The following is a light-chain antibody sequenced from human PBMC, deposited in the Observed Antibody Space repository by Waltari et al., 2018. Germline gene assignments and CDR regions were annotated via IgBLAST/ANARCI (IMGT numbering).Light chain of an antibody. CDR3: AAWDDSLNGPL. CDR1: SSNIGNNT. Sequence: QSVLTQPPSASGTPGQRVTISCSGSSSNIGNNTVNWYQQLPGAAPNLLIYSNNQRPSGVPDRFSGSRSGTSASLAISGLQSEDEADYYCAAWDDSLNGPLFGSGTKVTVL. V-gene: IGLV1-44*01. J-gene: IGLJ6*01. CDR2: SNN.